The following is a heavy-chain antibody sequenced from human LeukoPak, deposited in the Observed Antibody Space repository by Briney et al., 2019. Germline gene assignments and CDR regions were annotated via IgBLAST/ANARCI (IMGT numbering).Heavy chain of an antibody. CDR2: IYYNGST. D-gene: IGHD4-17*01. CDR3: ARPASYTVTTYIDY. J-gene: IGHJ4*02. V-gene: IGHV4-39*01. CDR1: GFTFSSYW. Sequence: PGGSLRLSCAASGFTFSSYWMSWVRQPPGKGLEWIGSIYYNGSTYYNPSLKSRVTISVDTSKNQFSLKLSSVTAADTAVYYCARPASYTVTTYIDYWGQGTLVTVSS.